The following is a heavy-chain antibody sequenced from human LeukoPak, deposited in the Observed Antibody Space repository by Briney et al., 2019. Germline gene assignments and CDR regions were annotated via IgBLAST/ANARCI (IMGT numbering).Heavy chain of an antibody. V-gene: IGHV3-33*06. Sequence: GRSLRLSCAASGFTFSSYGMHWVRQAPGKGLEWVAALWNDGSHPFYEDSVKGRFTISRDNGKNTLYLQMTSLRAEDTAVYYCAKDSDEYGAPHFDNWEPGTLVTVSS. D-gene: IGHD4/OR15-4a*01. CDR3: AKDSDEYGAPHFDN. J-gene: IGHJ4*01. CDR2: LWNDGSHP. CDR1: GFTFSSYG.